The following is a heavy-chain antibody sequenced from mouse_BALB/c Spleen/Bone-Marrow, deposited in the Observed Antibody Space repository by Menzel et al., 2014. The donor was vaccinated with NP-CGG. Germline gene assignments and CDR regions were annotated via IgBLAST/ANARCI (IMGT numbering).Heavy chain of an antibody. CDR3: TTLARNNFDY. CDR2: IHPGNSDT. D-gene: IGHD3-1*01. Sequence: EVKLQESGTVLARPGAAVKMSCKASGYTFSNYWMHWIKQRPGQGLEWIGTIHPGNSDTTYNQKFKGKAKLTAVTSTSTAYMELISLTNDDSAVYYCTTLARNNFDYWGQGTTLTVSS. CDR1: GYTFSNYW. J-gene: IGHJ2*01. V-gene: IGHV1-5*01.